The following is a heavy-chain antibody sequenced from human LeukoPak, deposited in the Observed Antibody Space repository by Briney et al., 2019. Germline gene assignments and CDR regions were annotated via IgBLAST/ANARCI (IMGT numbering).Heavy chain of an antibody. CDR3: ARDLLVTNWFDP. Sequence: ASVKVSCKASGYTFTSYGISWVRQAPGQGLEWMGWISAYNGNTKYAQKLQGGVTMTTDTSTSTAHMELRSLKSDDTAVYYCARDLLVTNWFDPWGQGTLVTVSS. D-gene: IGHD2-15*01. CDR2: ISAYNGNT. CDR1: GYTFTSYG. J-gene: IGHJ5*02. V-gene: IGHV1-18*01.